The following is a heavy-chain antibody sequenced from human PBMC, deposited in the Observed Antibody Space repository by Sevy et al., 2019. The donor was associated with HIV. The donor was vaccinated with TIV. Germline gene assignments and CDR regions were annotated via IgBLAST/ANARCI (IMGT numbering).Heavy chain of an antibody. D-gene: IGHD6-19*01. V-gene: IGHV3-23*01. J-gene: IGHJ4*02. CDR3: AKEWTQLSDWYGELDY. CDR1: RFTFSNYA. CDR2: IIISGGNT. Sequence: GGSLRLSCAASRFTFSNYAMSWVRQAPGKGLEWVSSIIISGGNTYYSDSVKGRFTISRDNSKNTLYLQMNSLRAEDTAVYYCAKEWTQLSDWYGELDYWGQGSLVTVSS.